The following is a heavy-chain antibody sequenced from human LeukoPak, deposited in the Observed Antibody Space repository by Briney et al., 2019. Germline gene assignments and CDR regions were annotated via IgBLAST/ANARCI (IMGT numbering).Heavy chain of an antibody. CDR3: ARVSRGAVAGMDY. J-gene: IGHJ4*02. Sequence: ASVKVSCKASGYTFTGYYMHWVRQAPGQGLEWMGWINPNSGGTNYAQKFQGRVTMTRDTSTSTAYMELRSLRSDDTAVYYCARVSRGAVAGMDYWGQGTLVTVSS. CDR1: GYTFTGYY. D-gene: IGHD6-19*01. V-gene: IGHV1-2*02. CDR2: INPNSGGT.